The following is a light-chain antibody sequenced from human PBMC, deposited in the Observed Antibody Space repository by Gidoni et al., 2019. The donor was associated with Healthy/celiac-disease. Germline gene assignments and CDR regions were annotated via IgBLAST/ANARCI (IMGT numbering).Light chain of an antibody. CDR2: GAS. J-gene: IGKJ2*01. Sequence: EIVLTPSPGTLSLSPRERATLSCRASQSVSSSYLAWYQQKPGQAPRLLIYGASSRATGIPDRFSGSGSGTDFTLTISRLEPEDFAVYYCQQYGSSSMYTFGQGTKLEIK. V-gene: IGKV3-20*01. CDR1: QSVSSSY. CDR3: QQYGSSSMYT.